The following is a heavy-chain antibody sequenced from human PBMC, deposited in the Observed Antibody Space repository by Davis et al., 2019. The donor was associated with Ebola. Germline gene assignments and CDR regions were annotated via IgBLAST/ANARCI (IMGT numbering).Heavy chain of an antibody. D-gene: IGHD5-12*01. CDR1: GFTFSSYG. J-gene: IGHJ3*01. V-gene: IGHV1-46*03. CDR3: TTPGRQDSGYDVFDL. CDR2: INPNDGRT. Sequence: GESLKISCAASGFTFSSYGMHWVRQAPGQGLEWMGMINPNDGRTIYVQQFQGRVTVTRDTSTTTVYMDLSSLRSEDTALYYCTTPGRQDSGYDVFDLWGQGTMVTVSS.